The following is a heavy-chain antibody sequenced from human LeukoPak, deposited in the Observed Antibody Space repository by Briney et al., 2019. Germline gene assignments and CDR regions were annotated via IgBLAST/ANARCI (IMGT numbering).Heavy chain of an antibody. V-gene: IGHV3-7*01. CDR3: ARADYYDGSGYYYYYGMDV. CDR1: GFTFSSYW. Sequence: PGGSLRLSCAASGFTFSSYWMSWVRQAPGKGLEWVANIKQDGSEKYYVDSVKGRFTISRDNAKNSLYLQMNSLRAEDTAVYYCARADYYDGSGYYYYYGMDVWGQGTTVTVSS. CDR2: IKQDGSEK. D-gene: IGHD3-22*01. J-gene: IGHJ6*02.